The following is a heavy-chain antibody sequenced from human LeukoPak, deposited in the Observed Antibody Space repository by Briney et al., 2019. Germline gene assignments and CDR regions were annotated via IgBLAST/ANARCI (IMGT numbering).Heavy chain of an antibody. CDR3: ARQGAGVPFDY. Sequence: SETLSLTCTVSGVSISSSTYYWRWIRQPPGKGLEWIGSIYYRGNTYYNPSLKSRVTISVDTSKNQLSLKLSSVTAADTAVYYSARQGAGVPFDYWGRGTLVTVSS. CDR2: IYYRGNT. J-gene: IGHJ4*02. D-gene: IGHD3-10*01. V-gene: IGHV4-39*01. CDR1: GVSISSSTYY.